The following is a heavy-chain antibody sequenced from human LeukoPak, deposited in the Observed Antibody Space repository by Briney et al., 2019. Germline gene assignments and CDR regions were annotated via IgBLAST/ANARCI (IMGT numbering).Heavy chain of an antibody. CDR2: INPSGGST. CDR1: GYTFTSYY. D-gene: IGHD6-13*01. J-gene: IGHJ6*03. Sequence: ASVKVSCKASGYTFTSYYMHWVRQAPGQGLEWMGIINPSGGSTSYAQKFQGRVTITRNTSISTAYMELSSLRSEDTAVYYCARGLKKVIRSWSPYYYMDVWGKGTTVTVSS. CDR3: ARGLKKVIRSWSPYYYMDV. V-gene: IGHV1-46*01.